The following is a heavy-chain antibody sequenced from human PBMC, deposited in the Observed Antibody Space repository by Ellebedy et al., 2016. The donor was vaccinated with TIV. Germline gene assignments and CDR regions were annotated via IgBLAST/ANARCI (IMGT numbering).Heavy chain of an antibody. J-gene: IGHJ6*02. Sequence: GESLKISCAASGFPLRSHDMNWVRQAPGKGLEWVSVMSDSGGSTDYADYVKGRFTISRDNSKNTLYLQMNSLRAEDTAVYDCATSGQPKENGMGVWGQGTTVTVSS. D-gene: IGHD3-10*01. CDR2: MSDSGGST. V-gene: IGHV3-23*01. CDR1: GFPLRSHD. CDR3: ATSGQPKENGMGV.